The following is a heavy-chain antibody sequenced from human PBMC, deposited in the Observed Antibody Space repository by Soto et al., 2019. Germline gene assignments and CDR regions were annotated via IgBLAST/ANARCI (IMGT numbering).Heavy chain of an antibody. V-gene: IGHV3-33*01. D-gene: IGHD1-7*01. CDR2: IWYDGSNK. CDR3: ARESLQNWNSHYGMYV. CDR1: GFTFSSDG. Sequence: GGSLRLSCAASGFTFSSDGMHWVRQAPGKGLEWVAVIWYDGSNKYYADSVKGRFTISRDNSKNTLYLQMNSLRAEDTAVYYCARESLQNWNSHYGMYVWGQGTTVTVSS. J-gene: IGHJ6*02.